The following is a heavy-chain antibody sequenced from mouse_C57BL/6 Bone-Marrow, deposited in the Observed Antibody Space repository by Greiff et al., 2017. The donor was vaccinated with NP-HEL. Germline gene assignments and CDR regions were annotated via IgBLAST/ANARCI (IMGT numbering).Heavy chain of an antibody. V-gene: IGHV3-6*01. CDR1: GYSITSGYY. J-gene: IGHJ2*01. CDR3: AREALVLRYYFDY. CDR2: ISYDGSN. D-gene: IGHD1-1*01. Sequence: ESGPGLVKPSQSLSLTCSVTGYSITSGYYWNWIRQFPGNKLEWMGYISYDGSNNYNPSLKNRISITRYTSKNQFFLKLNSVTTEDTATYYCAREALVLRYYFDYWGQGTTLTVSS.